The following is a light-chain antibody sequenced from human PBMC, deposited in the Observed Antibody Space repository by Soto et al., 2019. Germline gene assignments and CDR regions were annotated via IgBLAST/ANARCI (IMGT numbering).Light chain of an antibody. V-gene: IGKV3-20*01. Sequence: EIVLTQSPGTLSLSPGERATLSCRASQSVSSSYLAWYQQKPGQAPRLLIYGASSRATGIPVRFSGSGSGTDFTLTISRLEPEDFAVYYCQKYGSSPRITFGQGTRLEIK. CDR1: QSVSSSY. J-gene: IGKJ5*01. CDR3: QKYGSSPRIT. CDR2: GAS.